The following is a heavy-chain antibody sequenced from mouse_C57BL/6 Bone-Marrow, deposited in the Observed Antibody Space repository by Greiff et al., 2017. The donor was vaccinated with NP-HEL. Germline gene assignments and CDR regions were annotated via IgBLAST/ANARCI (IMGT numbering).Heavy chain of an antibody. CDR2: INPYNGGT. Sequence: EVQLQQSGPVLVKPGASVKMSCKASGYTFTDYYMNWVKQSHGKSLEWIGVINPYNGGTSYNQKFKGKATLTVDKSSSTAYMELNSLTSEDSAVYYCARLDYGSSPWYFDVWGTGTTVTVSS. V-gene: IGHV1-19*01. CDR3: ARLDYGSSPWYFDV. CDR1: GYTFTDYY. J-gene: IGHJ1*03. D-gene: IGHD1-1*01.